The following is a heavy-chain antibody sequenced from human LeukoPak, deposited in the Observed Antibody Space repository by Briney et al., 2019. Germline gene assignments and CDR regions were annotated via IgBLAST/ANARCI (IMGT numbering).Heavy chain of an antibody. CDR2: ISAYNGNT. D-gene: IGHD6-6*01. V-gene: IGHV1-18*01. J-gene: IGHJ6*03. CDR1: GYTFTSYG. CDR3: AREEQLGLDVYYMDV. Sequence: GASVKVSCKASGYTFTSYGISWVRQAPGQGLEGMGWISAYNGNTNYAQKLQGRVTMTTDTSTSTAYMELRSLRSDDTAVYYCAREEQLGLDVYYMDVWGKGTTVTVSS.